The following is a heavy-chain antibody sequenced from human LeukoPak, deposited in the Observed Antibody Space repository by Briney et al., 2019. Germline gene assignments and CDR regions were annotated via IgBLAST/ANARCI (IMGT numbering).Heavy chain of an antibody. J-gene: IGHJ3*02. V-gene: IGHV3-30*04. D-gene: IGHD1-26*01. CDR3: AKDRVGGSFRNAFDI. CDR1: GFTFSSYA. Sequence: PGGSLRLSCAASGFTFSSYAVHWVRQAPGKGLEWVAVISYDGSNKYYADSVKGRFTISRDNSKNTLYLQMNSLRAEDTAVYYCAKDRVGGSFRNAFDIWGQGTMVTVSS. CDR2: ISYDGSNK.